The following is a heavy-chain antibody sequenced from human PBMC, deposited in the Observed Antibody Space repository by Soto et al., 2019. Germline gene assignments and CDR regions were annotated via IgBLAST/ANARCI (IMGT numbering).Heavy chain of an antibody. CDR2: ISAYNGNI. Sequence: QVQLVQSGAEVRKPGASVNVSCKASGYTFSYDGINWVRQAPGQGLEWMGWISAYNGNIEYAQKFQGRVTMTTDTSTSTAYMELRSLRSDVTAVYSCARGGPTSADYYYGMDVWGLGTTVTVSS. CDR3: ARGGPTSADYYYGMDV. V-gene: IGHV1-18*01. J-gene: IGHJ6*02. CDR1: GYTFSYDG. D-gene: IGHD3-10*01.